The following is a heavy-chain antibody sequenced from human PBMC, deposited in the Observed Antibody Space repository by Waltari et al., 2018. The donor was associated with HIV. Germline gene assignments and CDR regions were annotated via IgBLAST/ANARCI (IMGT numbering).Heavy chain of an antibody. D-gene: IGHD3-22*01. CDR3: ARGGYYYDISGYYHY. V-gene: IGHV3-33*01. CDR2: IWYDGENK. Sequence: QVQLADSGGGVVQPGRSLRLSWEASGFTFSNFAMHWVRQAPGKGLEWVAVIWYDGENKYYADSVKGRFTISRDNSKNTLYLQMNSLRVEDTAVYYCARGGYYYDISGYYHYWGQGTLVTVSS. J-gene: IGHJ4*02. CDR1: GFTFSNFA.